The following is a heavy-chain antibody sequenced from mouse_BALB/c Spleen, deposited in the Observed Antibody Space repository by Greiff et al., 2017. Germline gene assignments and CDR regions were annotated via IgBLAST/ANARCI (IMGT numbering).Heavy chain of an antibody. D-gene: IGHD2-1*01. Sequence: EVKLVESGGGLVQPGGSLKLSCAASGFTFSSYGMSWVRQTPDKRLELVATINSNGGSTYYPDSVKGRFTISRDNAKNTLYLQMSSLKSEDTAMYYCARSYGNYLLDYWGQGTTLTVSS. J-gene: IGHJ2*01. CDR2: INSNGGST. CDR1: GFTFSSYG. V-gene: IGHV5-6-3*01. CDR3: ARSYGNYLLDY.